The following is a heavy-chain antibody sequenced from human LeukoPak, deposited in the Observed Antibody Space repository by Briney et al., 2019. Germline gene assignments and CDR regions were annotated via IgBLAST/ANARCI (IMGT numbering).Heavy chain of an antibody. D-gene: IGHD4-23*01. Sequence: ASVKVSRKASGYTFTGYYMHWVRQAPGQGLEWMGWINPNSGGTNYAQKFQGRVTMTRDTSITTAYMELSRLSSDDTAVYYCARHPGKVTNDWYFDLWGRDTLVTVSS. V-gene: IGHV1-2*02. CDR1: GYTFTGYY. CDR2: INPNSGGT. CDR3: ARHPGKVTNDWYFDL. J-gene: IGHJ2*01.